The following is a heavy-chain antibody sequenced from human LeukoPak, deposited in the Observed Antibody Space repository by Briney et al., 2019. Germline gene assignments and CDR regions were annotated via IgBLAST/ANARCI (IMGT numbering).Heavy chain of an antibody. V-gene: IGHV4-34*01. CDR3: ARVELQLHHSDY. CDR1: GGSFSGYY. Sequence: SETLSLTCAVYGGSFSGYYWSWIRQPPGKGLEWIGEINHSGSTNYNPSLKSRVTISVDTSKNQFSLKLSSVTAADTAVYYCARVELQLHHSDYWGQGTLVTVSS. CDR2: INHSGST. J-gene: IGHJ4*02. D-gene: IGHD1-7*01.